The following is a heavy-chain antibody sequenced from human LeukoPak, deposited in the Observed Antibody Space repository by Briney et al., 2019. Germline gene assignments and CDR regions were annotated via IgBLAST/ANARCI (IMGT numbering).Heavy chain of an antibody. Sequence: PPETLSLTCSGSGGSLSSGSYYWSWIRQPAGKGLEWIGRICTRWSTNYNPSLKSRVTISVDTSKNQFSLKLSSVTAADTAVYYCAREGSSGWYIPSYYYYMDVWGKGTTVTISS. CDR3: AREGSSGWYIPSYYYYMDV. D-gene: IGHD6-19*01. V-gene: IGHV4-61*02. CDR1: GGSLSSGSYY. CDR2: ICTRWST. J-gene: IGHJ6*03.